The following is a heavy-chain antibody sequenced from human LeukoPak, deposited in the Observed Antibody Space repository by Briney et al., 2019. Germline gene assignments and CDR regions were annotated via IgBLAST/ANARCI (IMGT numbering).Heavy chain of an antibody. CDR1: GGTFSSYA. CDR3: ARDRPYYGSGRTFYFDF. V-gene: IGHV1-18*01. Sequence: GSSVKVSCKASGGTFSSYAISWVRQAPGQGLEWMGWISGYNGNTKYAQKLQGRVTMTTDTSTSTAYMELRSLRSDDTAVYYCARDRPYYGSGRTFYFDFWGQGTLVTVSS. CDR2: ISGYNGNT. D-gene: IGHD3-10*01. J-gene: IGHJ4*02.